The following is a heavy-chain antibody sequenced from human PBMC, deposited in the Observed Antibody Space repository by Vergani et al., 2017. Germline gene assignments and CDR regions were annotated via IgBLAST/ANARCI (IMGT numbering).Heavy chain of an antibody. CDR3: ALAESSTSCINSVCITPETGSWFDP. CDR2: ITPFNGNT. Sequence: QMQLVQSGAAVKKTGSSVKVSCKASGYTFTYRYLHWVRQAPGQALEWMGWITPFNGNTNYAQKFQDRVTITRDRSMSTAYMELSSLRSEDTAMYYCALAESSTSCINSVCITPETGSWFDPWGQGTLVTVSS. D-gene: IGHD2-2*01. CDR1: GYTFTYRY. J-gene: IGHJ5*02. V-gene: IGHV1-45*02.